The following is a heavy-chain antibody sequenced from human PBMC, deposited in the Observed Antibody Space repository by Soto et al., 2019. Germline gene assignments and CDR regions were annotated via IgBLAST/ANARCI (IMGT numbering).Heavy chain of an antibody. J-gene: IGHJ3*02. CDR1: AYTFTSYV. D-gene: IGHD6-19*01. V-gene: IGHV1-18*01. Sequence: GASVKVSCKASAYTFTSYVISWVRQAPGQGLEWMGWISAYNGNTNYAQKLQGRVTMTTDTSTSTAYMELRSLRSDDTAVYYCARDRIAVAGDAFDIWGQGTMVTVSS. CDR3: ARDRIAVAGDAFDI. CDR2: ISAYNGNT.